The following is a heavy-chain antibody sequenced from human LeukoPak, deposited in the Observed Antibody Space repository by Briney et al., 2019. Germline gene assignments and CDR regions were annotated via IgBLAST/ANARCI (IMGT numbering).Heavy chain of an antibody. CDR1: GYTFTSYG. CDR3: ARAKDIVVVPAAISGYHYYMDV. D-gene: IGHD2-2*02. CDR2: ISAYNGNT. J-gene: IGHJ6*03. Sequence: ASVKVSCKASGYTFTSYGISWVRQAPGQGLEWMGWISAYNGNTNYAQKLQGRVTMTTDTSTSTAYMELRSLRSDDTAVYYCARAKDIVVVPAAISGYHYYMDVWGKGTTVTVSS. V-gene: IGHV1-18*01.